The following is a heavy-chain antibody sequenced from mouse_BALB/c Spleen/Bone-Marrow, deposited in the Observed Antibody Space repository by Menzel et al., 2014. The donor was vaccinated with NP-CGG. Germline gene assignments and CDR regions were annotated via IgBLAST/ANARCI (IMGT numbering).Heavy chain of an antibody. CDR1: GYTIXYHV. J-gene: IGHJ4*01. D-gene: IGHD2-1*01. CDR2: DYPGSGST. V-gene: IGHV1-81*01. Sequence: GQLPQSGTERVEPGALVKMSFKASGYTIXYHVLNWGGQRNGQGLEGVGEDYPGSGSTYYNEKFKGKATLTADKSSNTAYMQLGSLTSEDSAVYFCARLDGNYRYAMDYWGQGTSVTVSS. CDR3: ARLDGNYRYAMDY.